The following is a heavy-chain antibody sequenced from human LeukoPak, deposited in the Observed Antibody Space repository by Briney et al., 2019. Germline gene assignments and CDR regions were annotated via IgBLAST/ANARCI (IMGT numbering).Heavy chain of an antibody. CDR3: ARHEYSGSYYGLSWFDP. V-gene: IGHV4-39*01. J-gene: IGHJ5*02. CDR2: IYDSGST. Sequence: SETLSLTCTVSGGSISSSGYYWGWIRQPPGTGLEWIASIYDSGSTYYNPSLKSRVTISVDTSKNQLSLKLSSLTAADTAVYYCARHEYSGSYYGLSWFDPWGQGTLVTVSS. D-gene: IGHD1-26*01. CDR1: GGSISSSGYY.